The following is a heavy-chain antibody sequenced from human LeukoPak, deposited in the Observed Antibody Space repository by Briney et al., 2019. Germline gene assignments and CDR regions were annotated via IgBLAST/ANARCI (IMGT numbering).Heavy chain of an antibody. CDR2: ISGSGGST. D-gene: IGHD2-15*01. CDR3: AKSEGSIFFGFPAEYFQH. Sequence: PGGSLRLSCAASGFTFSSYAMSWVRQAPGKGLEWVSAISGSGGSTYYADSVKGRFTISRDNSKNTLYLQMNSLRAEDTAVYYCAKSEGSIFFGFPAEYFQHWGQGTLVTVSS. J-gene: IGHJ1*01. V-gene: IGHV3-23*01. CDR1: GFTFSSYA.